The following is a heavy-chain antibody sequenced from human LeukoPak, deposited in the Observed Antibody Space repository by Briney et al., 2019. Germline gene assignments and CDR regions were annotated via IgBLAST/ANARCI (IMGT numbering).Heavy chain of an antibody. CDR1: GSTFSSYA. Sequence: GGSLRLSCAASGSTFSSYAMNWVRQAPGKGLEWVSTISGSGDNTYYADSVKGRFTISRDNSKNTLYLQMNSLRAGDTAIYYCAKAPQLGWLRVDYWGQGTQVTVSS. J-gene: IGHJ4*02. D-gene: IGHD5-12*01. CDR2: ISGSGDNT. CDR3: AKAPQLGWLRVDY. V-gene: IGHV3-23*01.